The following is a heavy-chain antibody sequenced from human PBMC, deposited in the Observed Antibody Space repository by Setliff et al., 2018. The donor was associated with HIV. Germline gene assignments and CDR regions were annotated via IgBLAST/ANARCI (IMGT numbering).Heavy chain of an antibody. J-gene: IGHJ4*02. CDR1: GLTFSNYW. D-gene: IGHD2-2*01. CDR3: AKEDQRVTSVDY. V-gene: IGHV3-30*02. CDR2: IRLDGSDK. Sequence: PGGSLRLSCVASGLTFSNYWMHWVRQAPGKGLEWVAFIRLDGSDKFYADSVKGRFTISRDNSKNTLFLQMNSLRSEDTAVYYCAKEDQRVTSVDYWGQGTPVTVS.